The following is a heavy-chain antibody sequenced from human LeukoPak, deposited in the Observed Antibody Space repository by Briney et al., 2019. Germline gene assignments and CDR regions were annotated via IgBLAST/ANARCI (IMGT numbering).Heavy chain of an antibody. CDR1: GYTFTSYG. CDR3: AASGRFWCSGGSCSSSDAFDI. Sequence: AASVRVSCKASGYTFTSYGNSWVRQAPGQGLEWMGWISAYNGNTNYAQKLQGRVTMTTDTSTSTAYMELRSLRSDDPAVYYCAASGRFWCSGGSCSSSDAFDIWGQGTMVTVSS. CDR2: ISAYNGNT. V-gene: IGHV1-18*01. J-gene: IGHJ3*02. D-gene: IGHD2-15*01.